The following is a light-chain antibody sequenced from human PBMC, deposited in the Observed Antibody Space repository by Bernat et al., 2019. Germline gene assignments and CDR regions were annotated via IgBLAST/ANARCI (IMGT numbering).Light chain of an antibody. CDR1: QVIGTY. Sequence: DIQLTQSPSFLSASVGDRVTITCRASQVIGTYLAWYHQKPGKAPHLLIYSASTLQSGVPSRFSGSGSGTEFTLTISSLQPEDSATYYCQQLDNFPITFGQGTRLEIK. CDR2: SAS. V-gene: IGKV1-9*01. CDR3: QQLDNFPIT. J-gene: IGKJ5*01.